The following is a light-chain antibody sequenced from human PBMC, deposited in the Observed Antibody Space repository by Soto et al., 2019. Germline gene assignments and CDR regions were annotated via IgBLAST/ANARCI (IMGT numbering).Light chain of an antibody. CDR2: GAS. V-gene: IGKV3-15*01. CDR3: QQYTNWQYT. Sequence: EIVMTQSPATLSVSPGERATLSCRASQSVSSNLAWFQQKPGQAPRLLIYGASTRATGIPARFSGSGSGTEFTLTISGLQSEDFVVYYCQQYTNWQYTFGQGTKLEIK. CDR1: QSVSSN. J-gene: IGKJ2*01.